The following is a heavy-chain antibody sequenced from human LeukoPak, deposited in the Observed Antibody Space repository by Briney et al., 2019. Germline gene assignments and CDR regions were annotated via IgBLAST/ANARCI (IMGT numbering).Heavy chain of an antibody. J-gene: IGHJ5*02. CDR1: GGSLSGYY. D-gene: IGHD2-2*01. V-gene: IGHV4-34*01. CDR3: ARSEDCGSSSCYWFDP. CDR2: INRGGIT. Sequence: SETLSLTCAVYGGSLSGYYWSWIRQSPGKGLEWVGEINRGGITKYNPSLKSRVTISLGTSYNQFSLMLTSVTAADTAMYSCARSEDCGSSSCYWFDPWGQGTLVTVSS.